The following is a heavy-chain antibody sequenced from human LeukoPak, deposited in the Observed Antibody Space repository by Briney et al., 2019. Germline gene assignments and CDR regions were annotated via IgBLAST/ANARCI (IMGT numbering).Heavy chain of an antibody. CDR1: GFTFSSYS. CDR3: ARDRRRTDIVVVPAANDY. Sequence: GGSLRLSCAASGFTFSSYSMNWVRQAPGKGLEWVSSISSSSSYIYYADSVKGRFTISRDNAKNSLYLQMNSLRAEDTAGYYCARDRRRTDIVVVPAANDYWGQGTLVTVSS. V-gene: IGHV3-21*06. J-gene: IGHJ4*02. CDR2: ISSSSSYI. D-gene: IGHD2-2*01.